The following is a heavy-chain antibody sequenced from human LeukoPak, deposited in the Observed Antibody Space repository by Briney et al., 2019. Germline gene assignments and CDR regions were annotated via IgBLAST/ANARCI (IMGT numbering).Heavy chain of an antibody. CDR1: GFTFDDYA. J-gene: IGHJ6*03. V-gene: IGHV3-9*01. D-gene: IGHD6-13*01. Sequence: PGGSLRLSCAASGFTFDDYAMHWVRQAPGKGLEWVSGISWNSGSIGYADSVKGRFTISRDNAKNSLYLQMNSLRAEDTALYYCAKDKAAGTYYYYYMDVWGKGTTVTISS. CDR3: AKDKAAGTYYYYYMDV. CDR2: ISWNSGSI.